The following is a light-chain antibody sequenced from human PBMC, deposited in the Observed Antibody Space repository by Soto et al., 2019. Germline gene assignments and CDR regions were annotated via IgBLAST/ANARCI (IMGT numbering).Light chain of an antibody. Sequence: DIQLTQSPSSLSASVGDRVTITCQASQDISNHFNWYQQKPGKAPNLLIYDASDLETGVPSRFSGGGSGTFFRFSINSLQPEDIATYYCQKHDGVPLFGPGTKVEIK. CDR3: QKHDGVPL. V-gene: IGKV1-33*01. CDR2: DAS. J-gene: IGKJ3*01. CDR1: QDISNH.